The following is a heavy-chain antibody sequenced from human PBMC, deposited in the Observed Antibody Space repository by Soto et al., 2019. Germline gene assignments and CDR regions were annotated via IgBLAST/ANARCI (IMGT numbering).Heavy chain of an antibody. J-gene: IGHJ4*02. CDR1: GFSLSTSGVG. Sequence: QITLKESGPTLVKPTQTLTLTCTFSGFSLSTSGVGVGWIRQPPGKALEWLALIYWDDDKRYSPSLKSRLTXTXXTSKNQVVLTMTNMDPVDTATYYCAHRYRLTGYDYWGQGTLVTVSS. CDR3: AHRYRLTGYDY. D-gene: IGHD3-9*01. CDR2: IYWDDDK. V-gene: IGHV2-5*02.